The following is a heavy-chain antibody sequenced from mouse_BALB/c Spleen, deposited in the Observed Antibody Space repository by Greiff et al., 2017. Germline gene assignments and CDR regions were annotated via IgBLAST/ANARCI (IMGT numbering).Heavy chain of an antibody. V-gene: IGHV2-4-1*01. CDR3: ARKGGYYGSSYHYAMDY. CDR2: IWSGGST. D-gene: IGHD1-1*01. Sequence: VQLQQSGPGLVQPSQSLSITCTVSGFSLTSYGVHWVRQSPGKGLEWLGVIWSGGSTDYNAAFISRLSISKDNSKSQVFFKMNSLQADDTAIYYCARKGGYYGSSYHYAMDYWGQGTSVTVSS. J-gene: IGHJ4*01. CDR1: GFSLTSYG.